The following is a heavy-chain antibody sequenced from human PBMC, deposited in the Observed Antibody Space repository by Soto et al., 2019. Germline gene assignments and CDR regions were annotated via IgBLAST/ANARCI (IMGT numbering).Heavy chain of an antibody. CDR2: INAGSGDT. CDR1: GDSFTDYY. V-gene: IGHV1-3*01. CDR3: ARHSGTPSSYYYYYGMDV. D-gene: IGHD3-10*01. J-gene: IGHJ6*02. Sequence: GTSVKLSCKACGDSFTDYYMHWVRQAPGQKLGWMGRINAGSGDTKYAQKFQGRVTITRDTSASTAYMELSSLRSEDTAVYYCARHSGTPSSYYYYYGMDVWGQGTTVTVSS.